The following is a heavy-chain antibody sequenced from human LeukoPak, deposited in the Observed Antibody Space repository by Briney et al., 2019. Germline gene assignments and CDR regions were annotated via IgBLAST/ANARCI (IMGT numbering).Heavy chain of an antibody. CDR3: ASGDYDFWSGLLDY. J-gene: IGHJ4*02. Sequence: GGSLRLSRAASGFTFSSYGMHWVRQAPGKGLEWVAVISYDESNKYYADSVKGRFTISRDNSKNTLYLQMNSLRAEDTAVYYCASGDYDFWSGLLDYWGQGTLVTVSS. D-gene: IGHD3-3*01. CDR2: ISYDESNK. V-gene: IGHV3-30*03. CDR1: GFTFSSYG.